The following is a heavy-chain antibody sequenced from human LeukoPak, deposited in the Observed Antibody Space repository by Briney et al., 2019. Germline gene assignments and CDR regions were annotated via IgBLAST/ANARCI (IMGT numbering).Heavy chain of an antibody. CDR2: IYTSGST. CDR3: AGLGGYCTNAVCYSTFDI. V-gene: IGHV4-4*07. CDR1: GGFISSYY. D-gene: IGHD2-8*01. Sequence: ETLSLTYTVSGGFISSYYWSWIRPPAGKGREGIGRIYTSGSTNYNPSLTSRVTRSVDTSKNQFSLRLSSVTAADTAVYFCAGLGGYCTNAVCYSTFDIWGQGTMVTVSS. J-gene: IGHJ3*02.